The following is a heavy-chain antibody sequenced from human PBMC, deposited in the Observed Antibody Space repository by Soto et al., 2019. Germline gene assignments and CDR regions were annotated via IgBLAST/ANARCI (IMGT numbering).Heavy chain of an antibody. CDR2: INGRSNYR. CDR1: GFTFSTYN. J-gene: IGHJ3*02. Sequence: EVHLVESGGGLVKPGGSLKLACAAAGFTFSTYNMNWVRQAPGKGLEWVSSINGRSNYRYYVDSVKGRFTISRDNAKNSLYLEMNSLRAEDSAVYYCVREEGIVGVTSAFDIWGQGTMVTVSS. CDR3: VREEGIVGVTSAFDI. D-gene: IGHD1-26*01. V-gene: IGHV3-21*01.